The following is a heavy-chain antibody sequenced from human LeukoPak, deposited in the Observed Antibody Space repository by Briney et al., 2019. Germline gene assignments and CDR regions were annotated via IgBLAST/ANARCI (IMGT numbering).Heavy chain of an antibody. D-gene: IGHD1-26*01. CDR3: ARTTRYSGSYYGGGCFDY. V-gene: IGHV4-34*01. CDR1: GGSFSGYY. CDR2: INHSGST. J-gene: IGHJ4*02. Sequence: SETLSLTCAVYGGSFSGYYRSWIRQPPGKGLEWIGEINHSGSTNYNPSLKSRVTISGDTSKNQFSLKLSSVTAADTAVYYCARTTRYSGSYYGGGCFDYWGQGTLVTVSS.